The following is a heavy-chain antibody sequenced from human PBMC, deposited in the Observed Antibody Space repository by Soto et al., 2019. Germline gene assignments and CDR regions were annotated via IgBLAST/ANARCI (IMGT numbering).Heavy chain of an antibody. CDR1: GGSISSYY. J-gene: IGHJ5*02. D-gene: IGHD6-6*01. CDR3: ASLYSSSTLNWFDP. V-gene: IGHV4-59*01. Sequence: SETLSLTCTVSGGSISSYYWIWIRQPPGKGLEWIGYIYYSGSTNYNPSLKSRVTISVDTSKNQFSLKLSSVTAADTAVYYCASLYSSSTLNWFDPWGQGTLVTVSS. CDR2: IYYSGST.